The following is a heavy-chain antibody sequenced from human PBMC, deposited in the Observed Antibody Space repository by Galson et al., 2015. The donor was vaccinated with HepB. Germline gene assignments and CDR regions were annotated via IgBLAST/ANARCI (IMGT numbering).Heavy chain of an antibody. CDR2: ISGSGGST. CDR3: ARYNVEMVYAPGFDF. CDR1: GFAFTNFG. J-gene: IGHJ4*02. Sequence: SLRLSCAASGFAFTNFGMSWVRQAPGKGLEWVSSISGSGGSTYYADSVKGRFTISRDDSKNTLYLQLNSLRGEDTAIYYCARYNVEMVYAPGFDFWGQGILVPVSS. D-gene: IGHD2-8*01. V-gene: IGHV3-23*01.